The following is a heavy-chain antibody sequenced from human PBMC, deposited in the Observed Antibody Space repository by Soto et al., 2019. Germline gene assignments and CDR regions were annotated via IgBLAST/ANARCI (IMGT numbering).Heavy chain of an antibody. J-gene: IGHJ5*02. CDR1: GFTFSDYY. V-gene: IGHV3-11*01. Sequence: QVQLVESGGGLVMPGGSLRLSCAASGFTFSDYYMSGIRQAPGKGLEWISYISGSGVTVYYADSVRGRFTISRDNAKNSLYLQMSNLRADDTAVYYCAKNGGTFDPWGQGTLVTVSS. CDR2: ISGSGVTV. D-gene: IGHD7-27*01. CDR3: AKNGGTFDP.